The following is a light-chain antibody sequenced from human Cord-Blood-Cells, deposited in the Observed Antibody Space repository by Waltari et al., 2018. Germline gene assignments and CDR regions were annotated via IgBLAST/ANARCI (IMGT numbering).Light chain of an antibody. CDR1: SSDVGGYNY. CDR3: CSYAGSYTWV. CDR2: DVS. J-gene: IGLJ3*02. V-gene: IGLV2-11*01. Sequence: QSALTQPRSVSGSPGQSVTISCTGTSSDVGGYNYVSWYQQHPGQAPKLMIYDVSTRPSGVPDRFSGSKSGNTASLTISGLQAEDEADYYCCSYAGSYTWVFGGGTKLTVL.